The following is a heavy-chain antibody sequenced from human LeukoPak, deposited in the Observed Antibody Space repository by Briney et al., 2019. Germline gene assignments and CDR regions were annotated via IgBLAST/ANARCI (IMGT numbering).Heavy chain of an antibody. V-gene: IGHV4-34*01. CDR1: GGSFSGYY. CDR2: INHSGST. CDR3: ARDLSDYYSFEY. Sequence: TSETLSLTCAVYGGSFSGYYWSWIRQPPGKGLEWIGEINHSGSTNYNPSLKSRVTISVDTSKNQFSLKLSSVTAADTAVYYCARDLSDYYSFEYWGQGTLVTVSS. J-gene: IGHJ4*02. D-gene: IGHD4-11*01.